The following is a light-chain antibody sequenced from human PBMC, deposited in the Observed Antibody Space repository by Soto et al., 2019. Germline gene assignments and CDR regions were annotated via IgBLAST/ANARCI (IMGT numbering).Light chain of an antibody. Sequence: EIMMTQSPATLSVPPGERATFSCRASQSVSSNLAWYQQKAGQAPRLLIYGASARATGIPARFSGSGSGTEFTLSISSLQSEDFAVYYCQQYYDWPSLTFGGGTKVDI. V-gene: IGKV3-15*01. CDR1: QSVSSN. CDR2: GAS. J-gene: IGKJ4*01. CDR3: QQYYDWPSLT.